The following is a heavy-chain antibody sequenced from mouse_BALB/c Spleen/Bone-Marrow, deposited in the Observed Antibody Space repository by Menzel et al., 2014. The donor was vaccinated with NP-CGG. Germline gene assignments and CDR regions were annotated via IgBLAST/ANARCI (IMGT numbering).Heavy chain of an antibody. CDR2: ILPGSGST. Sequence: VQLQESGAELMKPGASVKISCKATGYTFSSYWIEWIGEILPGSGSTNYNEKFKGKATFTAGTSSNTAYMQLSSLTSEDSAVYYCARWVPYWEFAYWGQGTLVTVSA. CDR1: GYTFSSYW. CDR3: ARWVPYWEFAY. D-gene: IGHD4-1*01. V-gene: IGHV1-9*01. J-gene: IGHJ3*01.